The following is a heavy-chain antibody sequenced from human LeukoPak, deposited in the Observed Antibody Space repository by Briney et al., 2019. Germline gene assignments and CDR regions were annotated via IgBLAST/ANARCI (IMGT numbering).Heavy chain of an antibody. CDR3: ARGLLYYDSSGYHY. CDR1: GGSFSGYY. D-gene: IGHD3-22*01. J-gene: IGHJ4*02. V-gene: IGHV4-34*01. CDR2: INHSGST. Sequence: SETLSLTCAVYGGSFSGYYWSWIRQPPGKGLEWIGEINHSGSTNYNPSLKSRVTISVDTSKNQFSLKLSSVIAADTAVYYCARGLLYYDSSGYHYWGQGTLVTVSS.